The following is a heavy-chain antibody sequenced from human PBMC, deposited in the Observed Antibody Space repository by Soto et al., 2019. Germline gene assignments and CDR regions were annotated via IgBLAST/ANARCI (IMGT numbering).Heavy chain of an antibody. Sequence: SETLSLTCTASGGSISSYYWSWIRQPPGKGLEWIGYIYHSGSTNYNPSLKSRVTISVDTAKNQFSLKLSSVTAADTAVYYFARVGGRYLLGYYGMDVWGQGTTVTV. J-gene: IGHJ6*02. CDR3: ARVGGRYLLGYYGMDV. V-gene: IGHV4-59*01. CDR1: GGSISSYY. CDR2: IYHSGST. D-gene: IGHD1-26*01.